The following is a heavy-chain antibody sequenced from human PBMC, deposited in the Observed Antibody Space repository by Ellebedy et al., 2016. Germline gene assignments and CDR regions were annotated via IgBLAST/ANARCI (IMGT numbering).Heavy chain of an antibody. CDR3: ARSLGSSGYYYSAGI. CDR1: GGSISSYY. D-gene: IGHD3-22*01. J-gene: IGHJ3*02. CDR2: IYYSGST. Sequence: SETLSLTXTVSGGSISSYYWSWIRQPPGKGLEWIGYIYYSGSTNYNPSLKSRVTISVDTSKNQFSLKLSSVTAADTAVYYCARSLGSSGYYYSAGIWGQGTMVTVSS. V-gene: IGHV4-59*12.